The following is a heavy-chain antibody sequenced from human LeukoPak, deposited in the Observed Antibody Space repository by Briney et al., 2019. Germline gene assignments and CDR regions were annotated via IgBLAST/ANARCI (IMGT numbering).Heavy chain of an antibody. J-gene: IGHJ4*02. D-gene: IGHD6-19*01. CDR1: GFTFSSYS. CDR3: AKASSGWPPNYHFDY. Sequence: GGSLRLSCAASGFTFSSYSMNWVRQAPGKGLEWVSYISSSSSTIYYADSVKGRFTISRDNAKNSLYLQMNSLRAEDTAVYYCAKASSGWPPNYHFDYWGQGTLVTVSS. CDR2: ISSSSSTI. V-gene: IGHV3-48*01.